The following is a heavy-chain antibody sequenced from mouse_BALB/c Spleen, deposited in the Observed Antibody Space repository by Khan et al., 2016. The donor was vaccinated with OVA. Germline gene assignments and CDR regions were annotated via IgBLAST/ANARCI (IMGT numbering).Heavy chain of an antibody. Sequence: QVQLQESGAELVRPGASVWLSCKASGYTITSNSMHWVKQRSGQDLVWIGDIIPRSDYTNYNQNFKDKATFTADKSSSTSYMQLSSVTSEDSAVYYCARRTTGDTMNYWGQGTSVTVSS. J-gene: IGHJ4*01. CDR1: GYTITSNS. CDR3: ARRTTGDTMNY. D-gene: IGHD2-14*01. V-gene: IGHV1-4*01. CDR2: IIPRSDYT.